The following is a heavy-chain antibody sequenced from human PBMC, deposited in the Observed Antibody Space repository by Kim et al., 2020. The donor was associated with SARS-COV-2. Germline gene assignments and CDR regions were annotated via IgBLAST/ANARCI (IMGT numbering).Heavy chain of an antibody. CDR2: T. Sequence: TAYAASVKGRFTISRDDSKNTAYLQMNSLKTEDTAVYYCTRPTASWYFDLWGRGTLVTVSS. D-gene: IGHD1-26*01. J-gene: IGHJ2*01. CDR3: TRPTASWYFDL. V-gene: IGHV3-73*01.